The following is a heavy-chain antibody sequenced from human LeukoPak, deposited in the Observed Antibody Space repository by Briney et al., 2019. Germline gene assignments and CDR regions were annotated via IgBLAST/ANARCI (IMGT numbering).Heavy chain of an antibody. CDR1: GFTFSDYY. Sequence: GGSLRLSCAASGFTFSDYYMSWIRQAPGKGLEWVSYISSSGSTIYYADSVKGRFTISRDNAKNSLYLQMNSLRAEDTAVYYCARDIVVVPAATGWFDYYGMDAWGQGTTVTVSS. CDR3: ARDIVVVPAATGWFDYYGMDA. D-gene: IGHD2-2*01. CDR2: ISSSGSTI. V-gene: IGHV3-11*01. J-gene: IGHJ6*02.